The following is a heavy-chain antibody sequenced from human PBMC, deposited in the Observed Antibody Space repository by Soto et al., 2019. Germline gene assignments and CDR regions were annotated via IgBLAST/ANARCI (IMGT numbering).Heavy chain of an antibody. CDR3: AKDPVVRGVIITPPDAFDI. V-gene: IGHV3-23*01. Sequence: GGSLRLSCAASGFTFSSYAMSWVRQAPGKXLEWVSAISGSGGSTYYADSVKGRFTISRDNSKNTLYLQMNSLRAEDTAVYYCAKDPVVRGVIITPPDAFDIWGQGTMVTVSS. CDR2: ISGSGGST. D-gene: IGHD3-10*01. J-gene: IGHJ3*02. CDR1: GFTFSSYA.